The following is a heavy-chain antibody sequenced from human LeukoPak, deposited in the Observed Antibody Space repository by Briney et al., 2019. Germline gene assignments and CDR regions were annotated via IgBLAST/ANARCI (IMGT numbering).Heavy chain of an antibody. V-gene: IGHV4-39*01. CDR2: IYYSGST. Sequence: PSETLSLTCTVSGGSISSSSYYWGWIRQPPGKGLEWSGSIYYSGSTYYNPSLKSRVTRSVDTSKNQFSLTLTRVSAADTAVYYCARHPAGIFDYWGQGTLVTVSS. CDR1: GGSISSSSYY. J-gene: IGHJ4*02. CDR3: ARHPAGIFDY.